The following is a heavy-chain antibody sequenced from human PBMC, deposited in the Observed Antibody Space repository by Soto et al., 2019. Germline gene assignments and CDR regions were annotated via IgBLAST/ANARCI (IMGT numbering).Heavy chain of an antibody. CDR1: GFTFSSYW. CDR2: IKQDGSEK. V-gene: IGHV3-7*03. D-gene: IGHD1-7*01. CDR3: AGDGTPNWNYGYYYYGMDV. Sequence: EVQLVESGGGLVKPGGSLRLSCAASGFTFSSYWMSWVRQAPGKGLEWVANIKQDGSEKYYVDSVKGRFTISRDNAKNSLYLQMNSLRAEDTAVYYCAGDGTPNWNYGYYYYGMDVWGQGTTVTVSS. J-gene: IGHJ6*02.